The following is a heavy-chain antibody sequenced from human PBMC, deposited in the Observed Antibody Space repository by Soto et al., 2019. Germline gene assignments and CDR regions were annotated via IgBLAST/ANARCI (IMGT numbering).Heavy chain of an antibody. D-gene: IGHD4-17*01. J-gene: IGHJ6*02. CDR2: ISNDGSNK. V-gene: IGHV3-30-3*01. CDR1: GCTFSSYA. Sequence: VQLVEAGGGVVQPGRSLRLSCAASGCTFSSYAMHWVRQAPGKGLEWVTVISNDGSNKDYADSVKGRFTISRDNSKNTLYLQMNSLRAEDTAMYYCARGRMRVTTASYYHGMDVWVQGTTVTVSS. CDR3: ARGRMRVTTASYYHGMDV.